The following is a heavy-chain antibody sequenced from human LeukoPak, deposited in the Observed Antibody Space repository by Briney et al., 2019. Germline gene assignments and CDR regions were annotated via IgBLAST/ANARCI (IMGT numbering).Heavy chain of an antibody. CDR3: AREGPPGDSGYDY. CDR2: INHSGST. J-gene: IGHJ4*02. V-gene: IGHV4-34*01. CDR1: GGSFSGYY. D-gene: IGHD5-12*01. Sequence: PSETLSLTCAVYGGSFSGYYWSWIRQPPGKGLEWIGEINHSGSTNYNPSLKSRVTISVDTSKNQFSLKLSSVTAADTAVYYCAREGPPGDSGYDYWGQGTLVTVSS.